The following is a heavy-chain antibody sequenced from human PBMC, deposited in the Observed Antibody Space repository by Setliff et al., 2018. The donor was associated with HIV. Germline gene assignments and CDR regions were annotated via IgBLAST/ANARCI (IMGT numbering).Heavy chain of an antibody. V-gene: IGHV4-39*01. CDR3: ARQAPSGELYYFDY. Sequence: PSETLSLTCTVSGVSISSGGYYWNWIRQHPGKGLEWIGYISSRGSTYYNPSLKSRVTISVDTSKNHFSLKLRSVTAADTAVYYCARQAPSGELYYFDYWGQGTLVTVSS. J-gene: IGHJ4*02. D-gene: IGHD3-10*01. CDR1: GVSISSGGYY. CDR2: ISSRGST.